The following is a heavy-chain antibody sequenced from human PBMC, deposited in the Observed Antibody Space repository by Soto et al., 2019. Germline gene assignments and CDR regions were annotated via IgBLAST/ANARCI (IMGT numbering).Heavy chain of an antibody. Sequence: PSETLSLTCAVYGGSFSGYYWSWIRQPPGKGLEWIGEINHSGSTNYNPSLKSRVTISVDTSKNQFSLKLSSVTAADTAVYYCARGREFDCWGQGTLVTVSS. CDR1: GGSFSGYY. J-gene: IGHJ4*02. CDR2: INHSGST. V-gene: IGHV4-34*01. CDR3: ARGREFDC.